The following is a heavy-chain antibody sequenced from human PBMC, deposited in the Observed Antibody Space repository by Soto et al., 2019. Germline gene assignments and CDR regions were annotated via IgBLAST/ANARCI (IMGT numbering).Heavy chain of an antibody. J-gene: IGHJ4*02. CDR2: IYYSGST. D-gene: IGHD2-15*01. CDR3: AGSIRPRGSPSFDH. CDR1: GGSISSGGYY. V-gene: IGHV4-31*03. Sequence: QVQLQESGPGLVKPSQTLSLTCTVSGGSISSGGYYWSWIRQHPGKGLEWIGYIYYSGSTYYNPSLKSRVTISVAPSKNQFPLKLSSVTAAVTAVYYCAGSIRPRGSPSFDHWGQGTLVTVSS.